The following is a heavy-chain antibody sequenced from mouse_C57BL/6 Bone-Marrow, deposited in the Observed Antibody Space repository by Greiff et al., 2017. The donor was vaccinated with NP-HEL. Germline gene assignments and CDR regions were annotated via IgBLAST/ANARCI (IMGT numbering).Heavy chain of an antibody. V-gene: IGHV1-18*01. Sequence: EVQLQQSGPELVKPGASVKIPCKASGYTFTDYNMDWVKQSHGKSLEWIGDINPNNGGTIYNQKFKGKATLTVDKSSSTAYMELRSLTSEDTAVYYCARRDLLWHLPGYFDVWGTGTTVTVSS. J-gene: IGHJ1*03. CDR1: GYTFTDYN. CDR3: ARRDLLWHLPGYFDV. CDR2: INPNNGGT. D-gene: IGHD2-1*01.